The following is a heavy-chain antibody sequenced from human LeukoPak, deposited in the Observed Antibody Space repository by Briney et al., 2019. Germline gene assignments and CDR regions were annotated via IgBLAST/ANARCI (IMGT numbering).Heavy chain of an antibody. Sequence: GGSLTLSCAASGFTFSSYAMSWVRQAPGKGLEWVSAISGSGGSTYYADSVKGRFTISRDNSKNTLYLQMNSLRAEDTAVYYCASRSSWMAHFDYWGQGTLVNVSS. CDR2: ISGSGGST. J-gene: IGHJ4*02. D-gene: IGHD6-13*01. CDR1: GFTFSSYA. V-gene: IGHV3-23*01. CDR3: ASRSSWMAHFDY.